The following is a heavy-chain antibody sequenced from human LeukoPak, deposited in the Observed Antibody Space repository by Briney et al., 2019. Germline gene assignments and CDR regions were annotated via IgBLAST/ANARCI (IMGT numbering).Heavy chain of an antibody. D-gene: IGHD6-19*01. Sequence: PSETLSLTCTVSGGSISPYYWSWIRQPAGKGLEWIGRIYTSGATNYNPSLSSRVTMSLDTSKNQFSLELRSVTAADTAVYYCARNREYSSGWYYFDDWGQGTLVTVPS. J-gene: IGHJ4*02. CDR1: GGSISPYY. CDR3: ARNREYSSGWYYFDD. CDR2: IYTSGAT. V-gene: IGHV4-4*07.